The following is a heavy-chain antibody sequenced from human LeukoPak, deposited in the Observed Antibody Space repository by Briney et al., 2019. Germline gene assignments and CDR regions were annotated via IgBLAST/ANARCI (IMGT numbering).Heavy chain of an antibody. D-gene: IGHD5-18*01. Sequence: ASVKVSCKASGYTFTSYDINWVRQATGQGLEWMGWMNPNSGNTGYAQKFQGRVTMTRNTSISTAYMELSSLRSEDTAVYYCAREDSYGYVPYYYYYGMDVWGQGTTVTVSS. V-gene: IGHV1-8*01. CDR2: MNPNSGNT. CDR1: GYTFTSYD. CDR3: AREDSYGYVPYYYYYGMDV. J-gene: IGHJ6*02.